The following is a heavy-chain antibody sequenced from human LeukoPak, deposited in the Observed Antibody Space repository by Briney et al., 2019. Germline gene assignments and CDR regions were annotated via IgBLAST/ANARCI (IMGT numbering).Heavy chain of an antibody. CDR1: GYTFTAYY. V-gene: IGHV1-2*02. Sequence: ASVKVSCEASGYTFTAYYIYWVRQAPGQGLEWMGWINPNSGVTNYAQSFQGRVTMTRDMSISATYMELSRLRSDDTAVYYCARDQGDYYFDYWGQGTLVTVSS. CDR2: INPNSGVT. J-gene: IGHJ4*02. CDR3: ARDQGDYYFDY. D-gene: IGHD2-21*02.